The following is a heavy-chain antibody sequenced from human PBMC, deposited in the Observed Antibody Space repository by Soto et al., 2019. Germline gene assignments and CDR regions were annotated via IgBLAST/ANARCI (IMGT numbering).Heavy chain of an antibody. J-gene: IGHJ5*01. CDR2: IFYSGST. CDR3: ASMIGDPVLSYDS. D-gene: IGHD3-10*02. Sequence: QVQLQESGPGLVKPSETLSLTFTVSGGSISSYYWSWIRQPPGKGLEWIGFIFYSGSTSYNPSLKSRVTISIDTSEYQFSLKLNSVTAADTAVYYCASMIGDPVLSYDSWGQGTLVAVYS. V-gene: IGHV4-59*01. CDR1: GGSISSYY.